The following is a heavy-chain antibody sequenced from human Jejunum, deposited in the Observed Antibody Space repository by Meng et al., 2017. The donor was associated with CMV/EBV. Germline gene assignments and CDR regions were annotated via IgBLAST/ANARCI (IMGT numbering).Heavy chain of an antibody. V-gene: IGHV3-21*01. J-gene: IGHJ4*02. Sequence: LPCAASGFTFSSYSMNWVRQAPGKGLEWVSSISSSSSYIYYADSVKGRFTISRDNAKNSLYLQMNSLRAEDTAVYYCASFDSTVHWGQGTLVTVSS. CDR1: GFTFSSYS. D-gene: IGHD2-15*01. CDR3: ASFDSTVH. CDR2: ISSSSSYI.